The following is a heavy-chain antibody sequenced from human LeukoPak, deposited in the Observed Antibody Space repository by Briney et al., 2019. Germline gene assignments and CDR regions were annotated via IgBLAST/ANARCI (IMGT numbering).Heavy chain of an antibody. CDR3: ARTYCSSTSCPYGMDV. CDR2: ISSSSSYI. Sequence: GGSLRLSCAASGFTFSSYSMNWVRQAPGKGLEWVSSISSSSSYIYYADSVKGRFTISRDNAKNSLYLQMNSLRAGDTAVYYCARTYCSSTSCPYGMDVWGQGTTATVSS. V-gene: IGHV3-21*01. D-gene: IGHD2-2*01. J-gene: IGHJ6*02. CDR1: GFTFSSYS.